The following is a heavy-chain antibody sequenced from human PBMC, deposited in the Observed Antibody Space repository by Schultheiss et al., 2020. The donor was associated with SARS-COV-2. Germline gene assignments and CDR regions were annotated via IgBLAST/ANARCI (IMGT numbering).Heavy chain of an antibody. V-gene: IGHV1-18*01. CDR1: GYTFTSYG. CDR2: ISAYNGNT. D-gene: IGHD2-2*01. Sequence: ASVKVSCKASGYTFTSYGISWVRQAPGQGLEWMGWISAYNGNTNYAQKLQGRVTMTTDTSTSTAYMELRSLRSDDTAVYYCARGGELPAALWGWYFDLWGRGTLVTVSS. CDR3: ARGGELPAALWGWYFDL. J-gene: IGHJ2*01.